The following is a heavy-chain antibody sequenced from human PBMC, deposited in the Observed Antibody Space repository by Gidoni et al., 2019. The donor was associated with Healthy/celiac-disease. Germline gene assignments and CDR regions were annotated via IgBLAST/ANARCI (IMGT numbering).Heavy chain of an antibody. D-gene: IGHD1-26*01. Sequence: QLQLQESCPGLVKPSDTLSLTCPVSGRPIRSSSYYWGRSRPPPGKGLEWLGSIYYSGRTYYNPALKSRVAISVYTSKNQFSLKLSAVTAADTAVYYCARRRGGITPRVEYWGQGTLVTVSS. CDR1: GRPIRSSSYY. J-gene: IGHJ4*02. CDR2: IYYSGRT. CDR3: ARRRGGITPRVEY. V-gene: IGHV4-39*01.